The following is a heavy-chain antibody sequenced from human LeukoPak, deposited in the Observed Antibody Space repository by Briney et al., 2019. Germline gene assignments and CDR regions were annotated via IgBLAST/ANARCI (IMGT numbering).Heavy chain of an antibody. J-gene: IGHJ4*02. CDR2: ISQDGREQ. Sequence: PGGSLRLSCAASGFTSSDYWMSWVRQAPGQGLEWVAKISQDGREQRFVDSVKGRFTISRDNGKNLLFLQMDSLRAEDTAVYYCEGGALDYWGPGTLVSVSS. CDR1: GFTSSDYW. V-gene: IGHV3-7*04. CDR3: EGGALDY.